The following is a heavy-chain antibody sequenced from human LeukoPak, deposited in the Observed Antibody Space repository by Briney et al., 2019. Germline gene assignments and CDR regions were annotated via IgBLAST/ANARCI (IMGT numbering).Heavy chain of an antibody. Sequence: ASVKVSCKASGGTFSSYAISWVRQAPGQGLEWMGGIIPIFGTANYAQKFQGRVTITADESTSTAYMELSSLRSEDTAVYYWGREGGTYGGYFDYWGQGTLVTVSS. D-gene: IGHD3-16*01. CDR3: GREGGTYGGYFDY. J-gene: IGHJ4*02. CDR1: GGTFSSYA. V-gene: IGHV1-69*13. CDR2: IIPIFGTA.